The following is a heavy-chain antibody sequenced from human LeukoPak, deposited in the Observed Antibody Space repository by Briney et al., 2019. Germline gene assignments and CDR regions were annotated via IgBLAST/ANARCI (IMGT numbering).Heavy chain of an antibody. D-gene: IGHD3-10*01. CDR3: AREKLWFGEFPFDN. J-gene: IGHJ4*02. Sequence: SVKASCKASGYTFTSYGISWVRQAPGQGLEWMGGIIPIFGIANYAQKFQGRVTITADKSTSTAYMELSSLRSEDTAVYYCAREKLWFGEFPFDNWGQGTLVSVSS. V-gene: IGHV1-69*10. CDR1: GYTFTSYG. CDR2: IIPIFGIA.